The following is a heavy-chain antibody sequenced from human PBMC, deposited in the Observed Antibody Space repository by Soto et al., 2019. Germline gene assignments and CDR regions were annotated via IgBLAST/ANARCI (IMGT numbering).Heavy chain of an antibody. J-gene: IGHJ4*02. D-gene: IGHD2-21*01. Sequence: VQLLESGGGLVQPGGSLGLSYAASGFTFSSYAMTWVRQAPGKGLQWVSAISGSGGRTYYADSVKGRFTISRDNSENTLYLQMNSLRAEDTAVYYCAKDSALRVKDHWGQGTLVTVSS. CDR2: ISGSGGRT. CDR1: GFTFSSYA. CDR3: AKDSALRVKDH. V-gene: IGHV3-23*01.